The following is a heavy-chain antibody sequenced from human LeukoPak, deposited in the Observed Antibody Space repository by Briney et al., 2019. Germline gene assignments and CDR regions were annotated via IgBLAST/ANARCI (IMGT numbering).Heavy chain of an antibody. D-gene: IGHD5-18*01. V-gene: IGHV3-23*01. CDR3: ARGYSYGSQWTDAFDI. CDR1: GFTFSSYA. J-gene: IGHJ3*02. Sequence: PGGSLRLSCAASGFTFSSYAMIWVRQAPGKGLEWVSAISGSGGSTYYADSVKGRFTISRDNSKNTLYLQMNSLRAEDTAVYYCARGYSYGSQWTDAFDIWGQGTMVTVSS. CDR2: ISGSGGST.